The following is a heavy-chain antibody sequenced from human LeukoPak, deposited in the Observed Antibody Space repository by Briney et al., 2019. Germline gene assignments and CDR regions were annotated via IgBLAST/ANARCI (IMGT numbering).Heavy chain of an antibody. CDR3: ASGLNSRSSSC. J-gene: IGHJ4*02. D-gene: IGHD6-13*01. Sequence: GASVKVSCKASGYSFTCYCMHWVRQAPGQGLEWMGRICPETGGTNYAQKFQGRVTMTTDTTVSTAYMELSGLKSDDTAVYYCASGLNSRSSSCWGQGTRVTVSS. CDR1: GYSFTCYC. V-gene: IGHV1-2*02. CDR2: ICPETGGT.